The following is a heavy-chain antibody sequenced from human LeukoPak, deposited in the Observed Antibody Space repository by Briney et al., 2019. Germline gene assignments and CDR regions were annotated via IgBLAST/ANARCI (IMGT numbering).Heavy chain of an antibody. CDR2: ISDIGSI. D-gene: IGHD2-15*01. V-gene: IGHV4-59*08. CDR1: GGSISSYY. CDR3: AGHHPRNIVDF. J-gene: IGHJ4*02. Sequence: SETLSLTCTVSGGSISSYYWSWIRQPPGKGLEWIAYISDIGSINYNPSLKSRVTISLDTSKNQFSLKLSSVTAADTAVYYCAGHHPRNIVDFWGQGTLVTVSS.